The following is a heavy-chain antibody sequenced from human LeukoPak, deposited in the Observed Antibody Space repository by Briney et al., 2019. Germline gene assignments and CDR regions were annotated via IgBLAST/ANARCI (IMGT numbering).Heavy chain of an antibody. J-gene: IGHJ4*02. CDR3: ASSSSTRQIYYFDY. D-gene: IGHD2-2*01. CDR2: ISSSSSSYI. V-gene: IGHV3-21*01. CDR1: GFTFSSYS. Sequence: GGSLRLSCAASGFTFSSYSMNWVRQAPGKGLEWVSSISSSSSSYIYYADSVKGRFTISRDNAKNSLYLQMNSLRAEDTAVYYCASSSSTRQIYYFDYWGQGTLVTVSS.